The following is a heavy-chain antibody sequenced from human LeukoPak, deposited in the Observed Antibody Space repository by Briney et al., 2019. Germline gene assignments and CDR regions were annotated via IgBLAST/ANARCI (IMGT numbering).Heavy chain of an antibody. J-gene: IGHJ4*02. V-gene: IGHV4-39*07. CDR3: ARESRRIVVVTTPQGGPRTNDY. CDR2: IYYSGST. D-gene: IGHD2-21*02. CDR1: GDSISSNSYY. Sequence: SETLSLTCTVSGDSISSNSYYWGWIRQPPGKGLEWIGSIYYSGSTYYNPSLKSRVTISVDTSKNQFSLRLSSVTAADTAVYYCARESRRIVVVTTPQGGPRTNDYWGQGILVTVSS.